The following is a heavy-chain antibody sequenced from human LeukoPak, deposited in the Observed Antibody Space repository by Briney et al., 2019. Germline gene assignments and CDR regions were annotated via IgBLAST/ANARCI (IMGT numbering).Heavy chain of an antibody. Sequence: GASVKVSCKASGYTFTGYYMHWVRQAPRQGLEWMGWINPNSGGTNYAQKFQGRVTMTRDTSTSTAYVELNSLRSDDTAVYYCARDPGDFYGSGSYYNPWGQGTLVTVSS. CDR2: INPNSGGT. D-gene: IGHD3-10*01. CDR1: GYTFTGYY. CDR3: ARDPGDFYGSGSYYNP. V-gene: IGHV1-2*02. J-gene: IGHJ5*02.